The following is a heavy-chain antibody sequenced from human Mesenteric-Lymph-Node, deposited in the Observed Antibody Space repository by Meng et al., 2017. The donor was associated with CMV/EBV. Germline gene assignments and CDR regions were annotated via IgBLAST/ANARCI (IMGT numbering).Heavy chain of an antibody. CDR1: GGSVNTHSFY. CDR3: ARMSPVTTFDY. V-gene: IGHV4-30-4*08. CDR2: ISNSGST. D-gene: IGHD4-17*01. J-gene: IGHJ4*02. Sequence: LRLSCTVSGGSVNTHSFYWAWIRQPPGKGLEWIGYISNSGSTYYSPSLKSRLTISVDTSKNQFSLKLTSVTAADTAVYYCARMSPVTTFDYWGQGVLVTVSS.